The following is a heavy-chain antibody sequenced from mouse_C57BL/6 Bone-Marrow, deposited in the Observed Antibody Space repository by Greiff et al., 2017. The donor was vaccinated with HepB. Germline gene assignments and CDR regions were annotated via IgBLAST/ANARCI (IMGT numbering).Heavy chain of an antibody. CDR1: GYSFTGYY. D-gene: IGHD1-1*01. J-gene: IGHJ1*03. V-gene: IGHV1-42*01. CDR2: INPSTGGT. Sequence: VQLQQSGPELVKPGASVKISCKASGYSFTGYYMNWVKQSPEKSLEWIGEINPSTGGTTYNQKFKAKATLTVDKSSSTAYMQLKSLTSEDSAVYYCARSVDYYYGSSYWYFDVWGTGTTVTVSS. CDR3: ARSVDYYYGSSYWYFDV.